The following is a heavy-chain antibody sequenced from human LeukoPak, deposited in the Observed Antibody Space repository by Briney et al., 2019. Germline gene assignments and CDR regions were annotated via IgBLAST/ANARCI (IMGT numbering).Heavy chain of an antibody. CDR1: GFTFSNYW. CDR3: TRDGDAYNFDY. J-gene: IGHJ4*02. Sequence: GGSLRLSCAASGFTFSNYWMHWVRHAPGKGLEWVSRIKGDGSHTIYADCVKGRSTISRDNAKNTVYLQMNSLRAEDTAVYYCTRDGDAYNFDYWGQGTLVTVSS. D-gene: IGHD5-24*01. V-gene: IGHV3-74*01. CDR2: IKGDGSHT.